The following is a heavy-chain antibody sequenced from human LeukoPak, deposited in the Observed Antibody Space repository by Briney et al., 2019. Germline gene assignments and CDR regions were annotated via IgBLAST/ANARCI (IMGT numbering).Heavy chain of an antibody. CDR1: GMIFNNHW. CDR2: INKDGRST. J-gene: IGHJ6*03. Sequence: PGGSLRLSCAASGMIFNNHWMHWVRQAPGKGLVWVARINKDGRSTTNADSVKGRFTISRDNAKNTLSLQMNSLRAEDTALYYCVRDVRGIGQDYYYMDVWGKGTTVTVSS. V-gene: IGHV3-74*01. D-gene: IGHD3/OR15-3a*01. CDR3: VRDVRGIGQDYYYMDV.